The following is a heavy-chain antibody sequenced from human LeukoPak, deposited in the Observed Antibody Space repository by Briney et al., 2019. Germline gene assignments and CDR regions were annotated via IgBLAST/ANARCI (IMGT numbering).Heavy chain of an antibody. V-gene: IGHV3-7*01. CDR3: ARVFGAYDSIDC. CDR1: GFSMSGYW. CDR2: IKQDGSER. J-gene: IGHJ4*02. Sequence: PGGSLRLSCAASGFSMSGYWMSWVRQAPGKGLEWVANIKQDGSERHYADSVKGRFTISRDNARNSLYLQMNSLRAEETAVYYCARVFGAYDSIDCWGQGTLVTVS. D-gene: IGHD5-12*01.